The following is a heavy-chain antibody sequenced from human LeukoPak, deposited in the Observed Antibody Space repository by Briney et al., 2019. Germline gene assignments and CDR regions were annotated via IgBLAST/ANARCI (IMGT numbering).Heavy chain of an antibody. V-gene: IGHV5-51*01. J-gene: IGHJ6*02. CDR2: IYAGDSDT. CDR3: ARAIGTSQFYFYYGMDV. D-gene: IGHD2-2*01. CDR1: GYSFTSYW. Sequence: GESLKISCKGSGYSFTSYWISWVRQMPGKGLEWMGIIYAGDSDTRYSPSFQGQVTISVDKSISTAYLQWSSLQASDTAMYCCARAIGTSQFYFYYGMDVWGQGTLVTVSS.